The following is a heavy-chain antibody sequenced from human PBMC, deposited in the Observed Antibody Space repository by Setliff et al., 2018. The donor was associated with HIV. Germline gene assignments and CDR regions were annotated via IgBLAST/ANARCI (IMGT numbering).Heavy chain of an antibody. CDR1: GFTFSNYW. J-gene: IGHJ4*02. CDR2: IRQDGSEQ. V-gene: IGHV3-7*03. Sequence: SCAASGFTFSNYWMSWVRQAPGKGLEWVANIRQDGSEQFYVDSVKGRFTISRDNAKNSLYLQMNSLRAEDTAVYFCARGRGESRTNYFDYWGQGSLVTVSS. CDR3: ARGRGESRTNYFDY.